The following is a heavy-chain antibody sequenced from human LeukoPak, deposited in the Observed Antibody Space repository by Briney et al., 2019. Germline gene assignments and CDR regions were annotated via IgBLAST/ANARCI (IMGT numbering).Heavy chain of an antibody. J-gene: IGHJ5*02. CDR2: INPNSGGT. V-gene: IGHV1-2*02. Sequence: ASVKVSCKASGYTFTGYYMHWVRQAPGQGLEWMGWINPNSGGTNYAQKFQGRVTMTRDMSISTAYMELSRLRSDDTAVYYCARDLAVVVVPAAIPNWFDPWGQGTLVTVSS. D-gene: IGHD2-2*01. CDR3: ARDLAVVVVPAAIPNWFDP. CDR1: GYTFTGYY.